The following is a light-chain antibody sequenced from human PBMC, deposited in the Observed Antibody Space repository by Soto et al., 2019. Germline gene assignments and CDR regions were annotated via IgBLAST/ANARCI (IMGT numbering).Light chain of an antibody. V-gene: IGKV3-15*01. CDR3: KQYNTWWT. CDR1: QSVSSS. J-gene: IGKJ1*01. Sequence: EIVVTQSPATVSVSPGERATLSGRASQSVSSSLAWYQQKPGQAPRLLIYGASTRATGIPARFSGRGSGTEFTLPISSLHSEDFAVYYCKQYNTWWTFGQGTKVDIK. CDR2: GAS.